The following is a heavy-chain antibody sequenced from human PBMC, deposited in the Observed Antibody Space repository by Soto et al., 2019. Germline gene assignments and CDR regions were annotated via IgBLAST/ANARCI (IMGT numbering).Heavy chain of an antibody. V-gene: IGHV1-8*01. CDR2: MDPNRGLR. J-gene: IGHJ3*01. D-gene: IGHD6-19*01. Sequence: QVQLVQSGPEVKKPGASVKVSCKASGYTFTSHDINWVRQATGQGLEWMGWMDPNRGLRGYAQEFQGRVTMTWNTSISTAYMELSSLRSEDTAVYYCAIVKIAVTGPVDGVDVWGQGKVVTVSS. CDR1: GYTFTSHD. CDR3: AIVKIAVTGPVDGVDV.